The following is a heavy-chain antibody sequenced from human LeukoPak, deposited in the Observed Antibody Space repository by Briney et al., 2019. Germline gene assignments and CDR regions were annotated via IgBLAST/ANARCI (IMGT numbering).Heavy chain of an antibody. CDR2: IYYSGTT. V-gene: IGHV4-61*01. CDR3: VRFKDFWSGDY. D-gene: IGHD3-3*01. J-gene: IGHJ4*02. Sequence: PSETLPLTCTVSGGSVTSDSYYWSWIRQSPGTGPEWIGCIYYSGTTNYNPSLKSRVTISVDTSKNQFSLKLSSVTAADTAIYHCVRFKDFWSGDYWGQGVLVTVSS. CDR1: GGSVTSDSYY.